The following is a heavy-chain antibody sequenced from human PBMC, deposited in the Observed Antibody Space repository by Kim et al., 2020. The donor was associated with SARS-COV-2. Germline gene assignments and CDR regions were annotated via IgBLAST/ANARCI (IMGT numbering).Heavy chain of an antibody. Sequence: SVKVSCKASGGTFSSYAISWVRQAPGQGLEWMGGIIPIFGTANYAQKFQGRVTITADESTSTAYMELSSLRSEDTAVYYCARDTYLWSGYYYSEGGMDVWGQGTTVTVSS. CDR1: GGTFSSYA. V-gene: IGHV1-69*13. CDR2: IIPIFGTA. J-gene: IGHJ6*02. CDR3: ARDTYLWSGYYYSEGGMDV. D-gene: IGHD3-3*01.